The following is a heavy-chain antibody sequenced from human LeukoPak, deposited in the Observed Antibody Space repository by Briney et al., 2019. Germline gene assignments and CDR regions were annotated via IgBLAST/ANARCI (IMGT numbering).Heavy chain of an antibody. V-gene: IGHV1-69*05. D-gene: IGHD1-26*01. J-gene: IGHJ6*02. CDR2: IIPIFGTA. CDR1: GGTFSSYA. CDR3: ARGGDYYYYGMDV. Sequence: GASVKVSCKASGGTFSSYAISWVRQAPGQGLEWMGGIIPIFGTANYAQKFQGRVTITTDESTSTAYMELSSLRSEDTAVYYCARGGDYYYYGMDVWGQGTTVTVSS.